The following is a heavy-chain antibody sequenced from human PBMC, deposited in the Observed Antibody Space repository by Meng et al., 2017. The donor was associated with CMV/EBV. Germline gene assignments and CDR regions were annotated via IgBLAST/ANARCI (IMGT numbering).Heavy chain of an antibody. V-gene: IGHV1-69*05. CDR2: IIPIFGTA. J-gene: IGHJ6*02. CDR1: GGTFSSYA. CDR3: ARTRLTTRFYYYGMDV. Sequence: VKVSCKASGGTFSSYAISWVRQAPGQGLEWMGGIIPIFGTANYAQKFQGRVTITTDESTSTAYMELSSLRSEDTAVYYCARTRLTTRFYYYGMDVWGQGTTVTVSS. D-gene: IGHD1-1*01.